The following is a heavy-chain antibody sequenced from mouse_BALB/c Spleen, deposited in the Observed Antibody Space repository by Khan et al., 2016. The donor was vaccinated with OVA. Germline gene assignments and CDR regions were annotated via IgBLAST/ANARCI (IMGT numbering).Heavy chain of an antibody. D-gene: IGHD1-3*01. CDR3: ARRGDNYYFDY. J-gene: IGHJ2*01. CDR2: INPGSGGT. V-gene: IGHV1-54*01. CDR1: GYAFSNYL. Sequence: QVQLKQSGAELVRPGTSVKVSCKASGYAFSNYLIEWVKQSPGQGLEWIGVINPGSGGTNYNENFKDKATVTADKSSSTAYMQLSSLTFDDSAVYCCARRGDNYYFDYWGQGTTLTVSS.